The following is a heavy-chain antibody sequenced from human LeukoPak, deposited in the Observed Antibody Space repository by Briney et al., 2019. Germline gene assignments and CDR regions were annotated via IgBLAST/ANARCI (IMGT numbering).Heavy chain of an antibody. Sequence: GASVKVSCKAYGYTFTGSYMHWVRQAPGQGLEWMGWINPNSGGTNYAQKFQGRVTMTRDTSISTAYMELSRLRSDDTAVYYCARAMSIAAPGTDAFDIWGQGTMVTVSS. V-gene: IGHV1-2*02. J-gene: IGHJ3*02. CDR2: INPNSGGT. CDR1: GYTFTGSY. CDR3: ARAMSIAAPGTDAFDI. D-gene: IGHD6-13*01.